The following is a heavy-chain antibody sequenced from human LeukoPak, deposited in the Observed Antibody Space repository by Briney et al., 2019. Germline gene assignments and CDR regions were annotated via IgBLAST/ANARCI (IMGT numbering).Heavy chain of an antibody. D-gene: IGHD1-26*01. V-gene: IGHV4-34*01. CDR1: GGSFSGYY. CDR3: ARFRGIVGATLIDY. Sequence: SETLSLTCAVYGGSFSGYYWSWIRQPPGKGLEWIGEINHSGSTNYNPSLKSRVTISVDTSKNQFSLKLSSVTAADTAVYYCARFRGIVGATLIDYRGQGTLVTVSS. CDR2: INHSGST. J-gene: IGHJ4*02.